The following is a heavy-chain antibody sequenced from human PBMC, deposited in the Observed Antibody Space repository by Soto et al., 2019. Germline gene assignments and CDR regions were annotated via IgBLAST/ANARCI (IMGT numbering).Heavy chain of an antibody. CDR1: GGTFRTYA. J-gene: IGHJ6*02. D-gene: IGHD6-19*01. Sequence: QVQLLQSGAEVKKPGSSVRVSCEASGGTFRTYAISWVRQAPGQGLEWMGEIIPIFGTVNYAQKFQGRVTITADESPNTVYMDLASLRSEDTGIDYWAKVAVAGTPTFYYYYGMDLWGQWSTVTVSS. CDR2: IIPIFGTV. V-gene: IGHV1-69*12. CDR3: AKVAVAGTPTFYYYYGMDL.